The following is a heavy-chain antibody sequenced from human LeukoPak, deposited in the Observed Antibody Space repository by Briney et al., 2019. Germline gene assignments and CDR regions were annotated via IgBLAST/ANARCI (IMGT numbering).Heavy chain of an antibody. J-gene: IGHJ4*01. D-gene: IGHD3-22*01. Sequence: SETLSLTCTVSGGSISGSSYYWGWIRQPPGKGLEWIGSIYYSGSTYYTPSLKSRVTISVDTSKNQFPLKPSSVTAADTAVYYCARFRWLSSDYWGQEPWSPSPQ. V-gene: IGHV4-39*01. CDR1: GGSISGSSYY. CDR2: IYYSGST. CDR3: ARFRWLSSDY.